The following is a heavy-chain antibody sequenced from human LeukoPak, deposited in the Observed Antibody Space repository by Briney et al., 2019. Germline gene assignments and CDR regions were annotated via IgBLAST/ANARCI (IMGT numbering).Heavy chain of an antibody. CDR2: ISGYNGNT. Sequence: ASVKVSCKASGYTFIGNGITWVRQAPGQGLEWMGWISGYNGNTAHAQMLQGRVTMTTDTSTTTAYMELRGLRSDDTAVYYCARGRSMFEDAFDIWGQGTMVTVSS. CDR3: ARGRSMFEDAFDI. V-gene: IGHV1-18*01. D-gene: IGHD3-10*02. CDR1: GYTFIGNG. J-gene: IGHJ3*02.